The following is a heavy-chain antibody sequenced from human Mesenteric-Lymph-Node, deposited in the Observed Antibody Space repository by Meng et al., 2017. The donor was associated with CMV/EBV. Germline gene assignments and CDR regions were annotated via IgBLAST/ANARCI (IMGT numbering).Heavy chain of an antibody. J-gene: IGHJ6*02. CDR3: AKVKGDCSSTSCYGGAGMDV. Sequence: GESLKISCAASGFTFSSYWMSWVRQAPGKGLEWVANIKQDGSEKYYVDSVKGRFTISRDNSKNTLYLQMNSLRAEDTAVYYCAKVKGDCSSTSCYGGAGMDVWGQGTTVTVSS. V-gene: IGHV3-7*03. D-gene: IGHD2-2*01. CDR2: IKQDGSEK. CDR1: GFTFSSYW.